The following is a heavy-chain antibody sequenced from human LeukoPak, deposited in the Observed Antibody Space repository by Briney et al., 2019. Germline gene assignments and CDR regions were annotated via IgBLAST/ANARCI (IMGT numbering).Heavy chain of an antibody. D-gene: IGHD5-12*01. J-gene: IGHJ4*02. CDR3: AKGAYDYIEIAYFDY. Sequence: GGSLTLSCVASGFSFNNYAMNWVRQAPGKGLEWVSLIIGSSGTTFYADSVKGRFTISRDKSKSTLYLQMNSLRAEETAVYYCAKGAYDYIEIAYFDYWGQGSLVTVSS. CDR1: GFSFNNYA. CDR2: IIGSSGTT. V-gene: IGHV3-23*01.